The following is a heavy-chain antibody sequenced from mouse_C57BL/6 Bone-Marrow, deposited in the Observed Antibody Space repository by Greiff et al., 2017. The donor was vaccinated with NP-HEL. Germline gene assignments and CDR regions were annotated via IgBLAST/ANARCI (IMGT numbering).Heavy chain of an antibody. V-gene: IGHV1-85*01. CDR3: ARWGGTTGRFDY. D-gene: IGHD1-1*01. CDR2: IYPRDGST. CDR1: GYTFTSYD. J-gene: IGHJ2*01. Sequence: VKLQESGPELVKPGASVKLSCKASGYTFTSYDINWVKQRPGQGLEWIGRIYPRDGSTKYNEKFKGKATLTVDTSSSTAYMELHSLTSEDSAVYFCARWGGTTGRFDYWGQGTTLTVSS.